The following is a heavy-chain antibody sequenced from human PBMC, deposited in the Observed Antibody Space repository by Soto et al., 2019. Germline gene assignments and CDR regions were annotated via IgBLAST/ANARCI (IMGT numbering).Heavy chain of an antibody. Sequence: GGSLRLSCAASGFTFSSYAMSWDRQAPGKGLEWVSAISGSGGTTYYADSVKGRFTISRDNSKNTLYLQMNSLRAEDTAVYYCARNPRVGYTTGCYDYWGQGTLVTVSS. V-gene: IGHV3-23*01. D-gene: IGHD6-19*01. J-gene: IGHJ4*02. CDR2: ISGSGGTT. CDR3: ARNPRVGYTTGCYDY. CDR1: GFTFSSYA.